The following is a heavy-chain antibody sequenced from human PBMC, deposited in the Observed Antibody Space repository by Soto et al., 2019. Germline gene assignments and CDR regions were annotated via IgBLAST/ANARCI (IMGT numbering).Heavy chain of an antibody. D-gene: IGHD3-10*01. CDR3: ARTLYTSGSRMDV. V-gene: IGHV4-4*02. CDR2: VSETGGT. J-gene: IGHJ6*02. CDR1: GASIRSTDW. Sequence: QVQLQESGPGLVKPSGTLSLTCAVSGASIRSTDWWSWVRQSPGKGLEWLGEVSETGGTHYNPSLHSRVTMSVDKSNNQFSLSLNSVTAADAAVYYCARTLYTSGSRMDVWGQGNTVNVSS.